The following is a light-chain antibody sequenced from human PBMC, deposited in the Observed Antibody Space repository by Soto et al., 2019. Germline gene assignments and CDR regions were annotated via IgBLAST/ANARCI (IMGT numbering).Light chain of an antibody. J-gene: IGKJ1*01. CDR1: QRVNSTY. CDR3: HQCGNSWWT. CDR2: GAS. Sequence: EIVFTQSPGSLSLSPGEKDTLSCRASQRVNSTYFAWYQQKTGQAPRVLIYGASSRAPGIPDRFSGSGSGTDFTLTISRLEPEDFAVYYCHQCGNSWWTFGQGTKVDIK. V-gene: IGKV3-20*01.